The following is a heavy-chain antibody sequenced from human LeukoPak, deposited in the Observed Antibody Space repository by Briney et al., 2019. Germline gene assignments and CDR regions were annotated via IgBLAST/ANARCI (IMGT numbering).Heavy chain of an antibody. D-gene: IGHD1-1*01. J-gene: IGHJ4*02. CDR2: IIPILGIA. CDR3: ARGWSGTTYGY. V-gene: IGHV1-69*04. CDR1: GGTFSSYA. Sequence: ASVKVSCKASGGTFSSYAISWVRQAPGQGLEWMGRIIPILGIANYARKFQGRVTITADKSTSTAYMELSSLRSEDTAVYYCARGWSGTTYGYWGQGTLVTVSS.